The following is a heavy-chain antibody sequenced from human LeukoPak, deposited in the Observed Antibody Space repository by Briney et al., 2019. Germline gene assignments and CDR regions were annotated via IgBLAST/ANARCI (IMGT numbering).Heavy chain of an antibody. Sequence: GGSLRLSCAASGFAFSSHAMSWVRQAPGKGLEWASGIRADGGSTYYADSVKGRFTISRDNSKKTLYLQMNSLRVEDTAIYYCAKDQAYGGNSEVVDWGQGTLVSVTS. CDR3: AKDQAYGGNSEVVD. CDR1: GFAFSSHA. J-gene: IGHJ4*02. V-gene: IGHV3-23*01. CDR2: IRADGGST. D-gene: IGHD4-23*01.